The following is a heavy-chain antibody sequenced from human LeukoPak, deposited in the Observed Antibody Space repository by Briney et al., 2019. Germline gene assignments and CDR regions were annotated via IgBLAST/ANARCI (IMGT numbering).Heavy chain of an antibody. J-gene: IGHJ4*02. Sequence: GASLKISCKASGYSFTTYWISWVRQMPGKGLEWMGRIDPSDSYTNYSPSFQGHVTISADKSISTAYLQWSSLKASDTAMYYCARLYYYDSSGYFFDYWGQGTLVTVSS. CDR1: GYSFTTYW. CDR3: ARLYYYDSSGYFFDY. CDR2: IDPSDSYT. V-gene: IGHV5-10-1*01. D-gene: IGHD3-22*01.